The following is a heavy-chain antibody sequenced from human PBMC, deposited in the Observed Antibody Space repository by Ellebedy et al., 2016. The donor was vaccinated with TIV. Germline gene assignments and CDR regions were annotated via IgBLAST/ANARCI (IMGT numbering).Heavy chain of an antibody. CDR1: GFTVSSNY. CDR2: IYSGGST. CDR3: ARDLRDSSSGY. D-gene: IGHD3-22*01. Sequence: GGSLRLSCAASGFTVSSNYMSWVRQAPGKGLEWVSVIYSGGSTYYADSVKGRFTISRDNSKNTLYLQMNSLRAEDTAVYYCARDLRDSSSGYWGQGTLVTVSS. J-gene: IGHJ4*02. V-gene: IGHV3-53*01.